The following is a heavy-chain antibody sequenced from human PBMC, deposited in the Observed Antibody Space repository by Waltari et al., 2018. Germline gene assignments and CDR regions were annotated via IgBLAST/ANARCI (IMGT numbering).Heavy chain of an antibody. J-gene: IGHJ4*02. V-gene: IGHV3-53*01. CDR3: TTRVAISGVPGMPDY. D-gene: IGHD2-15*01. Sequence: EVQLVESGGGLIQAGGSLRLSSAASGFTVSSTYMAWVRQAPGKGLESVAISYSHGTTSYADSVKGRFTISRDNSKNTLFLQMSSVRVDDTAMYYCTTRVAISGVPGMPDYWGQGTLVTVSS. CDR1: GFTVSSTY. CDR2: SYSHGTT.